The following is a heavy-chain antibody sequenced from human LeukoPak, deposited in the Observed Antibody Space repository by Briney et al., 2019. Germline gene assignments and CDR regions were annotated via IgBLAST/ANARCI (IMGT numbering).Heavy chain of an antibody. CDR2: IYSGGST. J-gene: IGHJ3*01. CDR3: ARFVVVTAFDV. V-gene: IGHV3-53*01. D-gene: IGHD2-21*02. Sequence: PGGSLRLSCAASGFTVSSNYMSWVRQAPGKGLEWVSVIYSGGSTYFADSVKGRFTISRDNSKNTLYLQMNCLRAEDTAVYYCARFVVVTAFDVWGQGTMVTVSS. CDR1: GFTVSSNY.